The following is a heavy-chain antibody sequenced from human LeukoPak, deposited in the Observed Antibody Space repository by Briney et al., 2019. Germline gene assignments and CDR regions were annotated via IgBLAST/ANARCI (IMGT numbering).Heavy chain of an antibody. J-gene: IGHJ4*02. CDR1: GXXLTELS. D-gene: IGHD6-19*01. CDR2: FDPEDGET. V-gene: IGHV1-24*01. Sequence: KVSCXVSGXXLTELSMHWVRQAPGKGLEWMGGFDPEDGETIYAQKFQGRVTMTEDTSTDTAYMELSSLRSEDTAVYYCATLAVAGTLDSDYWGQGTLVTVSS. CDR3: ATLAVAGTLDSDY.